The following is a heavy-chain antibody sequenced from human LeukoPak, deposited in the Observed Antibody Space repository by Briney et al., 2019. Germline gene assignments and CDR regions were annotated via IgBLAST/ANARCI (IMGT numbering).Heavy chain of an antibody. CDR3: AKEPRPYSSSWYYPD. CDR2: IRYDGSNK. CDR1: GFAFSSYG. D-gene: IGHD6-13*01. Sequence: GGSLRLSCAASGFAFSSYGMHWVRQAPGKGLEWVAFIRYDGSNKYYADSVKGRFTISRDNSKNTLYLQMNSLRAEDTAVYYCAKEPRPYSSSWYYPDWGQGTLVTVSP. J-gene: IGHJ4*02. V-gene: IGHV3-30*02.